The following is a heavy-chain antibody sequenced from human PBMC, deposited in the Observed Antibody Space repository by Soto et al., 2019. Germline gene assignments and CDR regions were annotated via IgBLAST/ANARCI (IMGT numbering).Heavy chain of an antibody. CDR1: GGSFSSYY. D-gene: IGHD3-10*01. CDR3: ARVRTECAGLDY. CDR2: VCSRGST. Sequence: PSETLSLTCTVSGGSFSSYYWSWIRQSPGNGLEWMFDVCSRGSTKYNPSLESRVAISLDTSKNQFSLRLTSVAAADTAVYFCARVRTECAGLDYWGQGTLVTVSS. J-gene: IGHJ4*02. V-gene: IGHV4-59*12.